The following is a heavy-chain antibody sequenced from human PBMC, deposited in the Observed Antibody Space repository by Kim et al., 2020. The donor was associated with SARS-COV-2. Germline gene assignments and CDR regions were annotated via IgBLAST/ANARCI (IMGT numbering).Heavy chain of an antibody. D-gene: IGHD1-1*01. V-gene: IGHV4-4*09. CDR3: ARTGTAGTEDAFDI. J-gene: IGHJ3*02. Sequence: NPSLKRRVTISVAMCTNQFSLKLNSVTAADTAVYYCARTGTAGTEDAFDIWGQGTMVTVSS.